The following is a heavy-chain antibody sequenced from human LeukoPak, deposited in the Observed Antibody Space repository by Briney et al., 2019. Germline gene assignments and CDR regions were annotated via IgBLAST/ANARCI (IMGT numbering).Heavy chain of an antibody. CDR3: ARDRANAFDI. V-gene: IGHV4-59*01. CDR1: GGSISSYY. Sequence: SETLSLTCTVSGGSISSYYWSWIRQPPGQGLEWIGYIYYSGSTNYNPSLKSRVTISVDTSKNQFSLKLSSVTAADTAVYYCARDRANAFDIWGQGTMVTVSS. J-gene: IGHJ3*02. CDR2: IYYSGST.